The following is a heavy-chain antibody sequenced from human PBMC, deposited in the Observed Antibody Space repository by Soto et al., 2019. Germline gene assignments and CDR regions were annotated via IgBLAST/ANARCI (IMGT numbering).Heavy chain of an antibody. V-gene: IGHV2-5*02. Sequence: QITLKESGPTLVKPTQTLTLTCTFSGFSLSTTGVGVGWIRQPPGKAPECLGLIYWDDDKRYSPSLKSRLTITNDXXKXQXXLTMTNMDPVDTATYYCAHRLCDNSYYWDVGYFDSWGQGTLVTVSS. CDR2: IYWDDDK. CDR3: AHRLCDNSYYWDVGYFDS. D-gene: IGHD1-26*01. CDR1: GFSLSTTGVG. J-gene: IGHJ4*02.